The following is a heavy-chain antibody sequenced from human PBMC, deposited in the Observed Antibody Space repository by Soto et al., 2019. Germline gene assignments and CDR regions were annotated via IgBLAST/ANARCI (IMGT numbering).Heavy chain of an antibody. CDR3: ARDRRSMVSSCLDY. CDR2: LSYDGSNK. D-gene: IGHD5-18*01. CDR1: GFTFSSYA. V-gene: IGHV3-30-3*01. Sequence: WGSLRLPCAASGFTFSSYAMHWVRQAPGKGLEWVAVLSYDGSNKYYADSVKGRFTVSRDNSKNTMYLQMNRLRAEDTAVYYCARDRRSMVSSCLDYWGQGTMVTVSS. J-gene: IGHJ4*03.